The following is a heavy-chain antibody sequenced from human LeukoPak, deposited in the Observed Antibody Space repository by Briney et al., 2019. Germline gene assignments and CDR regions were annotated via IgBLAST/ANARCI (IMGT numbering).Heavy chain of an antibody. D-gene: IGHD6-19*01. CDR3: ARGQYSSGWDDNAFDI. CDR1: GYTFTSYD. J-gene: IGHJ3*02. V-gene: IGHV1-8*01. Sequence: ASVKVSCKASGYTFTSYDINWVRQATGQGLEWRGWMNPNSGNTGYAQKFQGRVTMTRNTSISTAYMELSSLRSEDTAVYYCARGQYSSGWDDNAFDIWGQGTMVTVSS. CDR2: MNPNSGNT.